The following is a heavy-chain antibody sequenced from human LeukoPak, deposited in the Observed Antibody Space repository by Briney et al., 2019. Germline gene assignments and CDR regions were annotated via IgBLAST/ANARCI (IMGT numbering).Heavy chain of an antibody. CDR3: ARRQPFDY. Sequence: PGGSLRLSCAASGFPFSNYGMHWVRQAPGKGLEWVAFIRYDGSDKFYADSVKGRFTISRDNSKNTLYLQMNSLRAEDTAVYYCARRQPFDYWGQGTLVTVSS. D-gene: IGHD6-13*01. CDR1: GFPFSNYG. V-gene: IGHV3-30*02. J-gene: IGHJ4*02. CDR2: IRYDGSDK.